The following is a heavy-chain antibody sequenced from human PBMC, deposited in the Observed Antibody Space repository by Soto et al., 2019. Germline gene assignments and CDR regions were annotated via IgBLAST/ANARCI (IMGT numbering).Heavy chain of an antibody. D-gene: IGHD3-10*01. CDR2: ITDTGGDA. V-gene: IGHV3-23*04. Sequence: EVQLVESGGGLVQPGGSLRLSCEASGFTFSGYWMSWVRQTPGKGLEWVSTITDTGGDAKYADSVRGRFAISRDNSKNTLYLQMSALRAEDSAIYFCVRGSKDSYPGSRIFDFWGRGTLVTVSS. CDR3: VRGSKDSYPGSRIFDF. CDR1: GFTFSGYW. J-gene: IGHJ4*02.